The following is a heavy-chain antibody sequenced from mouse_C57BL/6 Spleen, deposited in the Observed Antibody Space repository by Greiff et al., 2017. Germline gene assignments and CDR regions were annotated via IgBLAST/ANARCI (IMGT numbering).Heavy chain of an antibody. J-gene: IGHJ3*01. CDR2: IDPSDSYT. CDR3: ARGWGPYGYDGFAY. CDR1: GYTFTSYW. V-gene: IGHV1-59*01. D-gene: IGHD2-2*01. Sequence: QVQLQQPGAELVRPGTSVKLSCKASGYTFTSYWMHWVKQRPGQGLEWIGVIDPSDSYTNYNQKFKGKATLTVDTSSSPAYMQLSSLTSDDSAVYYCARGWGPYGYDGFAYLGQGTLVTVSA.